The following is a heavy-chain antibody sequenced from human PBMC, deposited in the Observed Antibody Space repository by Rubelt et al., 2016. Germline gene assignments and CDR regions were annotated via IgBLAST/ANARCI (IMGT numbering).Heavy chain of an antibody. Sequence: QLQLQESGPGLVKPSETLSLTCTVSGGSISSSSYYWGWIRQPPGKGLEWIGSIYYSGSTYYNPSLKSRVDISVDTSKNQFSLKLTSVAAADTAVYYCARDGDSGSYYGPFDYWGQGTLVTVSS. CDR2: IYYSGST. J-gene: IGHJ4*02. CDR3: ARDGDSGSYYGPFDY. D-gene: IGHD1-26*01. CDR1: GGSISSSSYY. V-gene: IGHV4-39*07.